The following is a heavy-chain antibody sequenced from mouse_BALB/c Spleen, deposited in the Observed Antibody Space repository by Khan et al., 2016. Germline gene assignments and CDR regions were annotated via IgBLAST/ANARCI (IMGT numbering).Heavy chain of an antibody. CDR3: GRGDY. CDR1: GFTFSSFG. Sequence: EVELVESGGGLVQPGGSRKLSCAASGFTFSSFGMHWVRQAPEKGLEWVAFISSGGSVIYYADTVKGRFTISRDNPKHTLFLQMTSLRSEDTAMYYCGRGDYWGQGTTLTVSS. CDR2: ISSGGSVI. J-gene: IGHJ2*01. V-gene: IGHV5-17*02.